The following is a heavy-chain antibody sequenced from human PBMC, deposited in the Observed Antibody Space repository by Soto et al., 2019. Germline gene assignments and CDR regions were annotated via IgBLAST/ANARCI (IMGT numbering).Heavy chain of an antibody. CDR3: ARGAFGVVIRDWFDP. V-gene: IGHV1-69*13. Sequence: ASVKVSCKASGGTFSSYAISWVRQAPGQGLEWMGGIIPIFGTANYAQKFQGRVTITADESTSTAYMELSSLRSEDTAVYYSARGAFGVVIRDWFDPWGQGTLVTVSS. CDR1: GGTFSSYA. J-gene: IGHJ5*02. CDR2: IIPIFGTA. D-gene: IGHD3-3*01.